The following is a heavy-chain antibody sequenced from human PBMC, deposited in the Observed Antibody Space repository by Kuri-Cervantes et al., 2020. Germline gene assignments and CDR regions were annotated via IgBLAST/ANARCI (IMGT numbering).Heavy chain of an antibody. Sequence: SVKVSCKASGYTFTSYDINWVRQATGQGLEWMGGIIPIFGTANYAQKFQGRVTITADESTSTAYMELSSLRSEDTAVYYCARSTGYYFDYWGQGTLVTVSS. CDR1: GYTFTSYD. J-gene: IGHJ4*02. CDR2: IIPIFGTA. CDR3: ARSTGYYFDY. V-gene: IGHV1-69*13.